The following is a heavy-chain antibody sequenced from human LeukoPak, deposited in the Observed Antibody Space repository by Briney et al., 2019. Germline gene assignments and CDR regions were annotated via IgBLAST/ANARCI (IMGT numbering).Heavy chain of an antibody. V-gene: IGHV4-30-2*02. Sequence: SQTLSLTCAVYGGFISSGGYSWSWIRQPPGRGLEWVGYIYHSGSTDYNPSLKSRVTISADTSKNQFSLKLSSVTAADTAVYYCVRDRELFYWGQGTLVTVSS. D-gene: IGHD1-7*01. CDR1: GGFISSGGYS. J-gene: IGHJ4*02. CDR3: VRDRELFY. CDR2: IYHSGST.